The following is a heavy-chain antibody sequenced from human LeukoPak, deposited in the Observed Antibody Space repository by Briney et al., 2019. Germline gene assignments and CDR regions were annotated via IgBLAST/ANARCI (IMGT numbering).Heavy chain of an antibody. CDR1: GFSCSRYG. V-gene: IGHV3-30*18. CDR2: ISYDGTNE. J-gene: IGHJ4*02. Sequence: GGSLRLSCAASGFSCSRYGMHWVRQAPGKGLEWVSFISYDGTNEDYADSVKGRFTISRDNSKNTLYLQMNSLRAEDTALYYCAKQDCGGDCYPVNWGQGTLVTVSS. D-gene: IGHD2-21*02. CDR3: AKQDCGGDCYPVN.